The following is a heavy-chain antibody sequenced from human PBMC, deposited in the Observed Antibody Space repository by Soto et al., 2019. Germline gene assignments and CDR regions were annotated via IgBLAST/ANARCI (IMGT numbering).Heavy chain of an antibody. Sequence: VASVKVSCKASGYTFTSYGISWVRQAPGQGLEWMGWISAYNGNTTYAQKFQGRVTMTRDTSTSTVYMELSSLSSEDTAVYYCATEVRGVFHNTIDYWGQGTLVTVS. J-gene: IGHJ4*02. D-gene: IGHD3-10*01. CDR1: GYTFTSYG. CDR2: ISAYNGNT. V-gene: IGHV1-18*01. CDR3: ATEVRGVFHNTIDY.